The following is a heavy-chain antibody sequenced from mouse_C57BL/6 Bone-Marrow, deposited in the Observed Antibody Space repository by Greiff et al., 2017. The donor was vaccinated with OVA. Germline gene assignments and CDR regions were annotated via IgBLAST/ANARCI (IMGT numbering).Heavy chain of an antibody. CDR3: ASYSAWFAY. D-gene: IGHD2-10*01. Sequence: EVQRVESGGDLVKPGGSLKLSCAASGFTFSSYGMSWVRQTPDKRLEWVATISSGGSYTYYPDSVKGRFTISRDNAKNTLYLQMSSLKSEDTAMYYCASYSAWFAYWGQGTLVTVSA. CDR2: ISSGGSYT. J-gene: IGHJ3*01. CDR1: GFTFSSYG. V-gene: IGHV5-6*01.